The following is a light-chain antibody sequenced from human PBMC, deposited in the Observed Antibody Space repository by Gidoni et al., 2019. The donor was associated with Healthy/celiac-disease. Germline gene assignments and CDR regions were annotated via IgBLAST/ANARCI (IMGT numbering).Light chain of an antibody. CDR1: SSYVGGYNY. J-gene: IGLJ3*02. CDR3: SSYTSSSTRLWV. Sequence: QSALTQPASVSGSPGQSITISCTGTSSYVGGYNYVSWYQQHPGKAPKLMIYEVSNRPSGVSNRFSGSKSGNTASLTISGLQAEDEADYYCSSYTSSSTRLWVFGGGTKLTVL. CDR2: EVS. V-gene: IGLV2-14*01.